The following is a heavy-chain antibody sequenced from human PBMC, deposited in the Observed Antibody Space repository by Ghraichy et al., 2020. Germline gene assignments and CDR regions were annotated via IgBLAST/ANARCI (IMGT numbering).Heavy chain of an antibody. D-gene: IGHD5-18*01. Sequence: GGSPRLSCAASGFTFSDYFMHWVRQVPGEGLVWVSGIKGDASRTDYADSVGGRFTISRDNARNTLYLEINSLRDEDKALYYCASGGAGGYRSAAFDYWGQGILVTVSS. CDR2: IKGDASRT. CDR3: ASGGAGGYRSAAFDY. CDR1: GFTFSDYF. V-gene: IGHV3-74*01. J-gene: IGHJ4*02.